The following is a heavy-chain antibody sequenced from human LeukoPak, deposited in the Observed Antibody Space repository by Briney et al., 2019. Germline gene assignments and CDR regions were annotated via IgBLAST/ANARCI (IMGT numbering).Heavy chain of an antibody. CDR2: ISYDGSNK. CDR3: ARDDGDFQTPGCFDY. J-gene: IGHJ4*02. CDR1: GFTFSSYA. V-gene: IGHV3-30-3*01. Sequence: GGSLRLSCAASGFTFSSYAMHWVRQAPGKGLEWVAVISYDGSNKYYADSVKGRFTISRDNSKNTLYLQMNSLRAEDTAVYYCARDDGDFQTPGCFDYWGQGTLVTVSS. D-gene: IGHD4-17*01.